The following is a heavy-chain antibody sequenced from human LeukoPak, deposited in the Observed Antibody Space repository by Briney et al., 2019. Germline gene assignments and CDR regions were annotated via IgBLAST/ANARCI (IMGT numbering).Heavy chain of an antibody. CDR1: GFTFSRYT. V-gene: IGHV4-59*12. CDR3: ARDLETLASNWFDP. J-gene: IGHJ5*02. CDR2: IYYSGST. Sequence: GSLRLSCAASGFTFSRYTMNGVRKAPGKGREGMGYIYYSGSTNYNPSLKSRVTISVDASKNQFSLKLSSVTAADTAVYYCARDLETLASNWFDPWGQGTLVTVSS.